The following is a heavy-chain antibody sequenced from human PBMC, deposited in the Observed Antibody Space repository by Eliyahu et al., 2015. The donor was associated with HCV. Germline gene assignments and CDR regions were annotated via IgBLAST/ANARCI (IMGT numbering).Heavy chain of an antibody. Sequence: EVQLLESGGGLVQPGGSLXLSCAASGFTFSSXAMSWVRQAPGKGLGWVSAISGSGGSTYYADSVKGRFTISRDNSKNTLYLQMNSLRAEDTAVYYCAKGGGSRYSSSSTYWYFDLWGRGTLVTVSS. CDR3: AKGGGSRYSSSSTYWYFDL. J-gene: IGHJ2*01. V-gene: IGHV3-23*01. CDR1: GFTFSSXA. D-gene: IGHD6-6*01. CDR2: ISGSGGST.